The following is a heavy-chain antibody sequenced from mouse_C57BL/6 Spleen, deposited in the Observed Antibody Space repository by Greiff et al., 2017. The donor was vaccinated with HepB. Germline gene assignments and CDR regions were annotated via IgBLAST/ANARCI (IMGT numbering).Heavy chain of an antibody. Sequence: DVQLVESEGGLVQPGSSMKLSCTASGFTFSDYYMAWVRQVPEKGLEWVANINYDGSSTYYLDSLKSRFIISRDNAKNILYLQMSSLKSEDTATYYCARDNYGSSWYFDVWGTGTPVTVSS. D-gene: IGHD1-1*01. CDR2: INYDGSST. V-gene: IGHV5-16*01. CDR3: ARDNYGSSWYFDV. CDR1: GFTFSDYY. J-gene: IGHJ1*03.